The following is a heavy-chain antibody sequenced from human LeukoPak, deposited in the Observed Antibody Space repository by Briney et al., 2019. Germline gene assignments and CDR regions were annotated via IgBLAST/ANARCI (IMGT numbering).Heavy chain of an antibody. CDR3: ARATGNSDHSPREPIHWYFDL. CDR1: GGTFSTFG. V-gene: IGHV1-69*01. D-gene: IGHD4-23*01. J-gene: IGHJ2*01. CDR2: IIPIFGPA. Sequence: SVKVSCKASGGTFSTFGLTWVRQAPGQGLEWMGGIIPIFGPANYAQKFQGRVTITADESTSTAYMELSSLRSEDTAVYFCARATGNSDHSPREPIHWYFDLWGRGTLVTVSS.